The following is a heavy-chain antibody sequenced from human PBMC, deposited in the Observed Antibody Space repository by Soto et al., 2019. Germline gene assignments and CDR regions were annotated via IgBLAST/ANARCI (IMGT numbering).Heavy chain of an antibody. CDR3: AGQKSYVWGSYRYIGQDY. CDR1: GGSISSGDYY. V-gene: IGHV4-30-4*01. Sequence: SETLSLTCTVSGGSISSGDYYWSWIRQPPGKGLEWIGYIYYSGSTYYNPSLKSRVTISVDTSKNQFSLKLSSVTAADTAVYYCAGQKSYVWGSYRYIGQDYWGQGTLVTVSS. J-gene: IGHJ4*02. D-gene: IGHD3-16*02. CDR2: IYYSGST.